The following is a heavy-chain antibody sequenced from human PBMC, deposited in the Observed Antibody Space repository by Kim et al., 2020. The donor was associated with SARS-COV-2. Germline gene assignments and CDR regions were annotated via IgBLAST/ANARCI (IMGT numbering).Heavy chain of an antibody. J-gene: IGHJ4*02. CDR3: ARYPPAAASGGY. D-gene: IGHD6-13*01. Sequence: NYAQKFQGRVTMTRDTSISTAYMELSRLRSDDTAVYYCARYPPAAASGGYWGQGTLVTVSS. V-gene: IGHV1-2*02.